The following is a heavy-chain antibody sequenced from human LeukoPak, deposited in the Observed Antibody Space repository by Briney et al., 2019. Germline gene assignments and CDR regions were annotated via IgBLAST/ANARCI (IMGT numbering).Heavy chain of an antibody. CDR3: AREGYYGSGSYIFDP. V-gene: IGHV1-69*13. D-gene: IGHD3-10*01. Sequence: GASVKVSCKASGGTFSSYAISWARQAPGQGLEWMGGIIPIFGTANYAQKFQGRVTITADESTSTAYMELSSLRSEDTAVYYCAREGYYGSGSYIFDPWGQGTLVTVSS. J-gene: IGHJ5*02. CDR2: IIPIFGTA. CDR1: GGTFSSYA.